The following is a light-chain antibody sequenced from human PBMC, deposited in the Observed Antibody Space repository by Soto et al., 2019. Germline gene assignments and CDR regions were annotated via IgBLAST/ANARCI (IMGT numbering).Light chain of an antibody. J-gene: IGKJ4*01. Sequence: DIQMTQSPSTLSESVGDTVTITCRASQTIGTWLAWYQQKPAKAPKLLIYKASTLESVVPSRFSSSGSGTEFTLTISSLQADDFATYDCQQYNYRSTVVGGTKVEIK. CDR2: KAS. CDR3: QQYNYRST. CDR1: QTIGTW. V-gene: IGKV1-5*03.